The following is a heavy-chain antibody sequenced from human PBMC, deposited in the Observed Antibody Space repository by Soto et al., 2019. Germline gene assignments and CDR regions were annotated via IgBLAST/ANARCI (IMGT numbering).Heavy chain of an antibody. J-gene: IGHJ3*02. V-gene: IGHV4-4*02. Sequence: QVQLQESGPGLVKPSGTLSLTCAVSSGSISSSNWWSLVRQPPGKGLEWIGEIYHSWSTTYNPSIKSRVTISVDKSKNQFSLKLSSVTAADTAVYYCASPLSHGLGAFDIWGQGTMVTVSS. CDR2: IYHSWST. D-gene: IGHD3-16*01. CDR1: SGSISSSNW. CDR3: ASPLSHGLGAFDI.